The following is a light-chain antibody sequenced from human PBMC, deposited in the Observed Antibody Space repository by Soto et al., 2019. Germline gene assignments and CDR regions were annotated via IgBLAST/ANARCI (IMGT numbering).Light chain of an antibody. CDR3: QQLNSYPVT. CDR1: QGISSY. V-gene: IGKV1-9*01. Sequence: ITMTQSPFAMSASVGDRDSTACRASQGISSYLAWYQQKPGKAPKLLIYAASTLQSWVPTRFSGSGSWTDCTLANSRLQPEDFATCYWQQLNSYPVTIGRGTRLEIK. J-gene: IGKJ5*01. CDR2: AAS.